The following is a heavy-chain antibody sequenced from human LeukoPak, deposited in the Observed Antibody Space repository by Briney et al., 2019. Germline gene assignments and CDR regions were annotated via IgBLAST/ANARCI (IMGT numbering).Heavy chain of an antibody. D-gene: IGHD3-22*01. V-gene: IGHV3-30*04. J-gene: IGHJ4*02. CDR2: ISSDGGQA. Sequence: PGGSLRLSCAASGFTFSSYAMHWVRQAPGKGPEWVAVISSDGGQAYYADSLKGRFTVSRDNSKATVFLQMSTLRPEDTAVYHCAKESFITMTNFDSWGQGTLVAVSS. CDR3: AKESFITMTNFDS. CDR1: GFTFSSYA.